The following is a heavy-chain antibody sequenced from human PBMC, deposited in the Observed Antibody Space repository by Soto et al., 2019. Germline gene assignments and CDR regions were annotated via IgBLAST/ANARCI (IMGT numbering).Heavy chain of an antibody. D-gene: IGHD6-13*01. CDR3: ASRKAAAPGY. V-gene: IGHV4-34*01. J-gene: IGHJ4*02. CDR1: GGSLSEYY. Sequence: QVQLQQWGAGLLKPSETLSRTCAVYGGSLSEYYWSWIRQLPGKGLEWIGEISHSGGTNYNPSLMSRVTISVDTSKNQFSLKVNSVTAADTAVYYCASRKAAAPGYWGQGALVTVSS. CDR2: ISHSGGT.